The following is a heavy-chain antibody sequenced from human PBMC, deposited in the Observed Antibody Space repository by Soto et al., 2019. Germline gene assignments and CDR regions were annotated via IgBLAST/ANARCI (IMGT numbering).Heavy chain of an antibody. CDR2: ISAYKGNT. CDR1: GYTFTSYA. D-gene: IGHD3-16*01. CDR3: ARDDGGGITFE. V-gene: IGHV1-18*01. Sequence: QVQLVQSGAEVKKPGASVKVSCKTSGYTFTSYAISWVRQAPGQGLEWMGWISAYKGNTKNAQKLQGRVTMTTDTSSSTAYMDLRGLRADDTAVYYCARDDGGGITFEWGQGTQVTVSS. J-gene: IGHJ4*02.